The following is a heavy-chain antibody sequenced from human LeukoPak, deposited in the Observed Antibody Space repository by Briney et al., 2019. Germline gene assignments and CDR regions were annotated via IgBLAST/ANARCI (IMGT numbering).Heavy chain of an antibody. CDR2: IYYSGST. CDR1: GGSISSSSYY. D-gene: IGHD3-22*01. CDR3: ARQRDSSGYYYFDY. J-gene: IGHJ4*02. V-gene: IGHV4-39*01. Sequence: TPSETLSLTCTVFGGSISSSSYYWGWIRQPPGKGLEWIGSIYYSGSTYYNPSLKSRVTISVDTSKNQFSLKLSSVTAADTAVYYCARQRDSSGYYYFDYWGQGTLVTVSS.